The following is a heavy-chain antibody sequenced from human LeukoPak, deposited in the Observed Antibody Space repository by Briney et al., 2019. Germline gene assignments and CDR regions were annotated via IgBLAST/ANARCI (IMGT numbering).Heavy chain of an antibody. CDR2: MNPNNGRT. J-gene: IGHJ6*03. CDR1: GYTFINYD. D-gene: IGHD1-7*01. CDR3: ARGSWTTGTTSYYYHMDV. V-gene: IGHV1-8*01. Sequence: ASVKVSCEASGYTFINYDINWVRLATGRGLEWMGWMNPNNGRTGYAQKFQGRVTMTRNSSISTAYMELNTLTSDDAAMYYCARGSWTTGTTSYYYHMDVWGKGTTVTVSS.